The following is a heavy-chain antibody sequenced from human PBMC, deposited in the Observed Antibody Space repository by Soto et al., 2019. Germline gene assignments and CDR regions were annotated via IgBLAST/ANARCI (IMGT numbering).Heavy chain of an antibody. J-gene: IGHJ4*02. Sequence: PSETLSLTCTVSGGSISSYYWSWIRQPPGKGLEWIGYIYYSGSTNYNPSLKSRVTISVDTSKNQFSLKLSSVTAADTAVYYCARVAGYSSSWYWGDYFDYWGQGTLVTVSS. CDR2: IYYSGST. CDR1: GGSISSYY. CDR3: ARVAGYSSSWYWGDYFDY. V-gene: IGHV4-59*01. D-gene: IGHD6-13*01.